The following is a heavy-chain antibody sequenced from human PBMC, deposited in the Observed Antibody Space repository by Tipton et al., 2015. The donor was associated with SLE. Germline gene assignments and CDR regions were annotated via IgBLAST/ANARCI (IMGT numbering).Heavy chain of an antibody. CDR1: GGSISSYY. CDR3: ARLPSGGRPLNWFAH. D-gene: IGHD1-26*01. V-gene: IGHV4-59*08. Sequence: TLSLTCTVSGGSISSYYWSWIRQPPGKGLEWIGYIYYSGSTNYNPSLKSRVTISVDTSKNQFSLKLSSVTAADTAVYYCARLPSGGRPLNWFAHWGQGTLVTVSS. CDR2: IYYSGST. J-gene: IGHJ5*02.